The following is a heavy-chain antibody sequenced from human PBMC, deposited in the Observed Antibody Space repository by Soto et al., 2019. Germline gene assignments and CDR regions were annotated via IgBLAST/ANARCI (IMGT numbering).Heavy chain of an antibody. Sequence: ASVKVSCKASGYTFTSYDINWVRQATGQGLEWMGWMNPNSGNTGYAQKFQGRVTMTRNTSISTAYMELSSLRSEDTAVYCCATSGYSGYDSSWKYYYYYYMDGWAKGTTVTVSS. J-gene: IGHJ6*03. D-gene: IGHD5-12*01. CDR3: ATSGYSGYDSSWKYYYYYYMDG. CDR1: GYTFTSYD. V-gene: IGHV1-8*01. CDR2: MNPNSGNT.